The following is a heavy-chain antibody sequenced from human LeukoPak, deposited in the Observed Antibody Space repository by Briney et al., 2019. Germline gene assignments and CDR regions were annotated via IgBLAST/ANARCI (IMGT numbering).Heavy chain of an antibody. J-gene: IGHJ6*03. D-gene: IGHD2-2*02. CDR1: GFTFSSYS. CDR2: ISSSSSTI. V-gene: IGHV3-48*01. CDR3: ARDVYRGLTPNYYYMDV. Sequence: GGSLRLSCAASGFTFSSYSMNWVRQAPGKGLEWVSYISSSSSTIYYADSVKGRFTISRDNAKNSLYPQMNSLRAEDTAVYYCARDVYRGLTPNYYYMDVWGKGTTVTVSS.